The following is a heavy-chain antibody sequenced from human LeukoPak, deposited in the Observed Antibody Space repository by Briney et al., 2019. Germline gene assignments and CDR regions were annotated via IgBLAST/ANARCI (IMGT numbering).Heavy chain of an antibody. CDR3: AKDFVVVPGNVNYFDY. V-gene: IGHV3-23*01. Sequence: GGSLRLSCAASGFTFSSYAMSWVRQAPGKGLEWVSAISGSGGSTYYADSVKGRFTVSRDNFKNTLYVLMKSLRAEDTAVYYCAKDFVVVPGNVNYFDYWGQGTLVTVSS. CDR1: GFTFSSYA. J-gene: IGHJ4*02. D-gene: IGHD2-21*02. CDR2: ISGSGGST.